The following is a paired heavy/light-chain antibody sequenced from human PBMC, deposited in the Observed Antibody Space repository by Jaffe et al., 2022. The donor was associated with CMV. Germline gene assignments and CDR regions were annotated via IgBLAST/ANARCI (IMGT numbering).Light chain of an antibody. J-gene: IGLJ3*02. V-gene: IGLV3-10*01. CDR1: ALPKRY. Sequence: SYELTQPPSVSVSPGQTARITCSGDALPKRYVYWYQQKSGQAPVLVIFEDNKRPSGIPERFSGSSSGTMATLTISGAQVEDEGDYYCYSRDSSDTHRRVFGGGTKLTVL. CDR3: YSRDSSDTHRRV. CDR2: EDN.
Heavy chain of an antibody. CDR3: AKDQGDVAAPDY. D-gene: IGHD6-6*01. J-gene: IGHJ4*02. CDR1: GFAFSSYG. CDR2: ISNDGSKK. V-gene: IGHV3-30*18. Sequence: QEQLVESGGGVVQPGTSLRLSCAASGFAFSSYGMHWVRQAPGKGLEWLALISNDGSKKYYADSVEGRFTISRDNSKSTLNLQMSSLRPEDTAVYFCAKDQGDVAAPDYWGQGSLVTVAS.